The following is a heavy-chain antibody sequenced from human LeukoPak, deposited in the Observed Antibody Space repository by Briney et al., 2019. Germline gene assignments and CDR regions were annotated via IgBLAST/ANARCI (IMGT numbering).Heavy chain of an antibody. Sequence: ASVKVSCKVSGYTLTELSMHWVRQAPGKGLEWMGGLDVEDDEPIYAQKFQGRVIMTEDTSTDTAYMELSSPRSEDTAVYYCATEATSPDYNYYMDVWGKGTTVTVSS. CDR2: LDVEDDEP. CDR1: GYTLTELS. V-gene: IGHV1-24*01. J-gene: IGHJ6*03. D-gene: IGHD2-2*01. CDR3: ATEATSPDYNYYMDV.